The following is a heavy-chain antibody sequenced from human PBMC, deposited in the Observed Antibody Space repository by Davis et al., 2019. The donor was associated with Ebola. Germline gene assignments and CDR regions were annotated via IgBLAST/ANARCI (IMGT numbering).Heavy chain of an antibody. D-gene: IGHD3-3*01. V-gene: IGHV3-23*01. Sequence: GGSLRLSCTASGFTFSSYAMSWVRQAPGKGLEWVSAMTASGASTYYADSVKGRFTISRDNSKNTLYLQMNSLRVEDTAVYYCAKGSVEWLFDYWGQGTLVTISS. CDR1: GFTFSSYA. CDR3: AKGSVEWLFDY. CDR2: MTASGAST. J-gene: IGHJ4*02.